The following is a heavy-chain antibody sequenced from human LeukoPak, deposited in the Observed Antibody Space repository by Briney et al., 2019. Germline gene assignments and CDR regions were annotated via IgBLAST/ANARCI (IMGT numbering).Heavy chain of an antibody. V-gene: IGHV1-8*01. Sequence: ASVTVSCKASGYTFTSYDINWVRQATGQGLEWMGWMNPNSGNTGYAQKFQGRVTMTRNTSISTAYMELSSLRSEDTAVYYCARGRGGSWPFDYWGQGTLVTVSS. D-gene: IGHD6-13*01. CDR2: MNPNSGNT. CDR1: GYTFTSYD. CDR3: ARGRGGSWPFDY. J-gene: IGHJ4*02.